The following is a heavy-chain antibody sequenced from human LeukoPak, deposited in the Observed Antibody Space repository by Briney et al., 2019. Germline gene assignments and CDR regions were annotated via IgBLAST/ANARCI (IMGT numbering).Heavy chain of an antibody. J-gene: IGHJ4*02. D-gene: IGHD5-24*01. Sequence: PGGSLRLSCAASGFTFDDYAMHWVRQAPGKGPEWVSGISWNSGSIGYADSVKGRFTISRDNAKNSLYLQMNSLRAEDTALYYCAKDNGDGYNLFDYWGQGTLVTVSS. V-gene: IGHV3-9*01. CDR1: GFTFDDYA. CDR3: AKDNGDGYNLFDY. CDR2: ISWNSGSI.